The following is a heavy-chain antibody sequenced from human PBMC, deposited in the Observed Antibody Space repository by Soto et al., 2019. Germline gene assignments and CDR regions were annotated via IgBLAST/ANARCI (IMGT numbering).Heavy chain of an antibody. J-gene: IGHJ4*02. D-gene: IGHD3-9*01. V-gene: IGHV3-23*01. CDR2: ISGSGCST. Sequence: GGSLRLSCAASGFTFSSYGMNWVRQAPGKGLEWVSAISGSGCSTYYADSVKGRFTISRDNSKNTLYLQMNSLRAEDTAVYYCAKDFGRRADYDIFTGYRFDYWGQGTMVTVSS. CDR1: GFTFSSYG. CDR3: AKDFGRRADYDIFTGYRFDY.